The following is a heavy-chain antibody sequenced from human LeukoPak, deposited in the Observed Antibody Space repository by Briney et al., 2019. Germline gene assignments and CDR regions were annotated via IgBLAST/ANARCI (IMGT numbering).Heavy chain of an antibody. Sequence: PGRSLRLSCAASGFTFSSYAMHWVRQAPGKGLEWVAVISYDGSNKYYADSVKGRFTISRDNSKNTLYLQMNSLRAEDTAVYYCARDSIAARLSYYYYYMGVWGKGTTVTVSS. CDR1: GFTFSSYA. CDR2: ISYDGSNK. J-gene: IGHJ6*03. CDR3: ARDSIAARLSYYYYYMGV. V-gene: IGHV3-30*01. D-gene: IGHD6-6*01.